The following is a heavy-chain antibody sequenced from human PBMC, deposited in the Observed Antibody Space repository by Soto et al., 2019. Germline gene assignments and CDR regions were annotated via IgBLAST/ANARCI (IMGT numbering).Heavy chain of an antibody. D-gene: IGHD6-13*01. J-gene: IGHJ4*02. CDR2: MSGSGGST. CDR1: GLTFSSYA. CDR3: AKEGLYSSSWYDFDY. Sequence: GGSLRLSSAASGLTFSSYAMSWVRQTPGKGLEWVSAMSGSGGSTYYADSVKGRFTISRDNSKNTLYLQMNSMRAEDTAVYYCAKEGLYSSSWYDFDYWGQGTLVTVSS. V-gene: IGHV3-23*01.